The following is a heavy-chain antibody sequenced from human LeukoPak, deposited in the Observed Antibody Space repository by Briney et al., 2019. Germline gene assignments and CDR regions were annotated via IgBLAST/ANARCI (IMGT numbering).Heavy chain of an antibody. V-gene: IGHV3-48*03. CDR1: GFTFSSYE. Sequence: GGSLRLSCAASGFTFSSYEMNWVRQAPGKGLEWVSYISSSGSTIYYADSVKGRFTISRDNAKNSLYLQMNGLRAEDTAVYYCARARRRAHNWFDPWGQGTLVTVSS. CDR3: ARARRRAHNWFDP. J-gene: IGHJ5*02. CDR2: ISSSGSTI.